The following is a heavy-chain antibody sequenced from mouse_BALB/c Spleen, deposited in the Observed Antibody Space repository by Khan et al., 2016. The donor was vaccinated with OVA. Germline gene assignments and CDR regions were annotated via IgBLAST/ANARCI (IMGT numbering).Heavy chain of an antibody. D-gene: IGHD2-14*01. Sequence: QIQLVQSGPGLVAPSQSLSITCTVSGFSLSRYNIHWVRQPPGKGLEWLGMIWGGGDTDYNPTLKSRMSSIKDNSKSQVFLNMNRLKTEDSLMYYCARADYRYDGYYAMDCWGQGTSVTVSS. CDR2: IWGGGDT. V-gene: IGHV2-6-4*01. CDR1: GFSLSRYN. J-gene: IGHJ4*01. CDR3: ARADYRYDGYYAMDC.